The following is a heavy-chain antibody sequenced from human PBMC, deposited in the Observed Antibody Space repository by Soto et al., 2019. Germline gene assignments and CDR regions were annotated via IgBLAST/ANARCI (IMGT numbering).Heavy chain of an antibody. J-gene: IGHJ4*02. Sequence: SETLSLTCDVSGASITTYYWSWIRQAPGKGLEWIGNVYHTGTTDYNSSLKSRVTISVDTSKNQFSLNMNSVTAADTAVYYCERSLFGSGWTLDSWGQGALVTVSS. V-gene: IGHV4-59*01. CDR3: ERSLFGSGWTLDS. CDR2: VYHTGTT. CDR1: GASITTYY. D-gene: IGHD6-19*01.